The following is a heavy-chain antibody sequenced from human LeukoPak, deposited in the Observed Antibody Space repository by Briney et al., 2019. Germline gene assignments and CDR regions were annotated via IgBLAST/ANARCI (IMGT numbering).Heavy chain of an antibody. CDR3: ARGQWELLGLYYYYYMDV. V-gene: IGHV4-39*07. CDR1: GGSISSSSYY. CDR2: IYYSGST. Sequence: SETLSLTCTVSGGSISSSSYYWGWIRQPPGKGLEWIGSIYYSGSTYYTPSLKSRVTISIDRSENQFSLKLSSVTAADTAVYYCARGQWELLGLYYYYYMDVWGKGTTVTVSS. J-gene: IGHJ6*03. D-gene: IGHD1-26*01.